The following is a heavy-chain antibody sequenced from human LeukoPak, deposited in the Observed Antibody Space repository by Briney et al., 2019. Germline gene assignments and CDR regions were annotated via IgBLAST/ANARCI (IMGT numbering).Heavy chain of an antibody. V-gene: IGHV1-69*06. CDR2: IIPIFGTA. CDR1: GGTFSSYA. D-gene: IGHD6-13*01. J-gene: IGHJ4*02. CDR3: ARRAAAGTKYDY. Sequence: SSVKVSCMASGGTFSSYAIIWVRQAPGQGLKWMGGIIPIFGTANYAQKFQGRVTITADKSTSTAYMELSSLRSEDTAVYYCARRAAAGTKYDYWGQGTLVTVSS.